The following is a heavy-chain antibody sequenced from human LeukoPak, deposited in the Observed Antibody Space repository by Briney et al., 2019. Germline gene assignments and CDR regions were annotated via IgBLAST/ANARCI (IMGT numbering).Heavy chain of an antibody. CDR3: AKYSGGSDAFDI. D-gene: IGHD2-21*01. CDR2: TSSSSSMI. V-gene: IGHV3-48*02. Sequence: PGGSLRLSCAASGFTVSSYTMNWVPQDPCTGLNSISYTSSSSSMISYADSVKGRFTISRDNAKNSLYLQLNSLRDEDTAVYYCAKYSGGSDAFDIWGQGTMVTASS. J-gene: IGHJ3*02. CDR1: GFTVSSYT.